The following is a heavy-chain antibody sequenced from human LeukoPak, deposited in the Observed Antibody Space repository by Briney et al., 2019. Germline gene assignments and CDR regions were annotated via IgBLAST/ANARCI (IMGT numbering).Heavy chain of an antibody. CDR1: GGSISRYY. V-gene: IGHV4-59*01. CDR3: ARGVYIAAAQYGY. J-gene: IGHJ4*02. Sequence: ASETLSLTCTVSGGSISRYYWNWIRQPPGERLEWIGWIHYGGSTAYNPSLESRVTISVDTSKNQFSLKLSSVTAADTAVYYCARGVYIAAAQYGYWGQGTLVTVSS. D-gene: IGHD6-13*01. CDR2: IHYGGST.